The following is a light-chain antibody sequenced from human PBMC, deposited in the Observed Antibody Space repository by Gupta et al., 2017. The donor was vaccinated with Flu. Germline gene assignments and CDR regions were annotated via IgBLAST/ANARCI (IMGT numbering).Light chain of an antibody. V-gene: IGLV1-47*01. J-gene: IGLJ2*01. CDR1: SSNIGSNY. CDR2: RNN. CDR3: AAWDDSLSGRGV. Sequence: QSVLTQPPSASGTPGQRVTISCSGSSSNIGSNYVSWYQQLPGTAPKLLIYRNNQRPSGGPDRFSGSKSGTSAALAISGLRSEDEADYYCAAWDDSLSGRGVFGGGTKLTVL.